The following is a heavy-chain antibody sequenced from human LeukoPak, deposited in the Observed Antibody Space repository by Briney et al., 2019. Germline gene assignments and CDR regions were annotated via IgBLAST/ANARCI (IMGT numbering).Heavy chain of an antibody. CDR3: ARELGHSGYGPSPPGSDY. J-gene: IGHJ4*02. V-gene: IGHV3-21*01. CDR2: INSSSSYI. CDR1: GFTFSSYS. D-gene: IGHD5-12*01. Sequence: GGSLRLSCTASGFTFSSYSMNWVRQAPGKRLEWVSSINSSSSYIYYADSVKGRFTISRDNAKNSLYLQMNSLRAEDTAVYYCARELGHSGYGPSPPGSDYWGQGTLVTVSS.